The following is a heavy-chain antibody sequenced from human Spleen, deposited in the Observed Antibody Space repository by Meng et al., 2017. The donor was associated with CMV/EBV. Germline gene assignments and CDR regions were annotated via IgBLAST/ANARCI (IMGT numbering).Heavy chain of an antibody. CDR3: ASLNYYDSSGYYWAY. CDR2: INHSGST. CDR1: GGSFSGYY. Sequence: VYGGSFSGYYWSWILQPPGKGLEWIGEINHSGSTNYNPSLKSRVTISVDTSKNQFSLKLSSVTAADTAVYYCASLNYYDSSGYYWAYWGQGTLVTVSS. V-gene: IGHV4-34*01. D-gene: IGHD3-22*01. J-gene: IGHJ4*02.